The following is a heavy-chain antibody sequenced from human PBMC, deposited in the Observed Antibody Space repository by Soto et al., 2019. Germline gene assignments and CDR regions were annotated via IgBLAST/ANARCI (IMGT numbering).Heavy chain of an antibody. J-gene: IGHJ4*02. CDR2: ISWNSGGI. D-gene: IGHD2-2*01. CDR1: GFTFDDYA. Sequence: GGSLRLSCAASGFTFDDYAMHWVRQAPGKGLEWVSGISWNSGGIGYADSGKGRFTISRDNAKNSLYLQMNSLTAEDTALYYCAKALSQTVPTRGSLDVWGQGTLDPVSS. CDR3: AKALSQTVPTRGSLDV. V-gene: IGHV3-9*01.